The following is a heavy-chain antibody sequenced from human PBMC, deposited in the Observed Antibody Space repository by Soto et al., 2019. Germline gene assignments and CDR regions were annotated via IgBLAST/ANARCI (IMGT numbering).Heavy chain of an antibody. CDR3: ARTHIVSMQSELDS. Sequence: GGSLRLSCAASGFTFSSYGMHWVRQAPGKGLEWVAIIWYDGSNQYYGDSVKGRFTISRDNSKNTVYLQMNSLRAEDTAVYFCARTHIVSMQSELDSWGQGTLVTVSS. J-gene: IGHJ4*02. CDR2: IWYDGSNQ. V-gene: IGHV3-33*01. CDR1: GFTFSSYG. D-gene: IGHD2-21*01.